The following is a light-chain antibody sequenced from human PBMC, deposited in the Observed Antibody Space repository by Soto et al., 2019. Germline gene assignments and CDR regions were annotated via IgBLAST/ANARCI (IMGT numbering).Light chain of an antibody. CDR3: SSYTSSSTDV. V-gene: IGLV1-40*01. J-gene: IGLJ1*01. CDR2: GNS. CDR1: SSNIGAGYD. Sequence: QSVLTQPPSVSGAPGQRVTISCSGSSSNIGAGYDVHWYQQLPGTAPQLLIYGNSKRPSGVPDRFSGSKSGTSASLAITGLQAEDEADYYCSSYTSSSTDVFGTGTKLTVL.